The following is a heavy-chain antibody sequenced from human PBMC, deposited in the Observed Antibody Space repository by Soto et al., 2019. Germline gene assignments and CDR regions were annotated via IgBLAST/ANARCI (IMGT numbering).Heavy chain of an antibody. Sequence: ASVKVSCKASGYTFTSYYMHWVRQAPGQGLEWMGIINPSGGSTSYAQKFQGRFTMTRDTSTSTVYMELSSLRSEDTAVYYCARAPRGYCSGGSCPFDPWGQGTLVTVSS. V-gene: IGHV1-46*01. CDR1: GYTFTSYY. J-gene: IGHJ5*02. CDR2: INPSGGST. D-gene: IGHD2-15*01. CDR3: ARAPRGYCSGGSCPFDP.